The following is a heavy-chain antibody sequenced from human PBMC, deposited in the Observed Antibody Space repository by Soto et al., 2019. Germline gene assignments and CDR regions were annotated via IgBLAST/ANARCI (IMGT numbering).Heavy chain of an antibody. CDR3: ARGTPGYSGYRLYAFDI. D-gene: IGHD5-12*01. CDR2: IIPILGIA. Sequence: QVQLVQSGAEVKKPGSSVKVSCKASGGTFSSYTIGWVRQAPGQGLEWMGRIIPILGIANYAQKFQGRVTITAXXSXSXXYMELSSLRSEDTAVYYCARGTPGYSGYRLYAFDIWGQGTMVTVSS. CDR1: GGTFSSYT. V-gene: IGHV1-69*02. J-gene: IGHJ3*02.